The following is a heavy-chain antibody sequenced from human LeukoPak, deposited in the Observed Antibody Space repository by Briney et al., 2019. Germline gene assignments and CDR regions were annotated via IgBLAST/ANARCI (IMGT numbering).Heavy chain of an antibody. CDR3: ASATTVTDY. Sequence: GGSLRLSCAASGFTFSSYSMNWVRQAPGKGLEWVSSISSSSSYIYYADSVKGRFTISRDNAKNSLYPQMNSLRAEDTAVYYCASATTVTDYWGQGTLVTVSS. J-gene: IGHJ4*02. CDR1: GFTFSSYS. V-gene: IGHV3-21*01. CDR2: ISSSSSYI. D-gene: IGHD4-17*01.